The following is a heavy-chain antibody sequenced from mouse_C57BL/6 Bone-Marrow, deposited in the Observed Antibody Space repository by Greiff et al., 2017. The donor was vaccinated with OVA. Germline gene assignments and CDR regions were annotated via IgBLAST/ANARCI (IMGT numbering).Heavy chain of an antibody. CDR2: IYYSGTI. D-gene: IGHD1-1*01. CDR1: GISITTGNYR. V-gene: IGHV3-5*01. CDR3: ARERGPSSYDWYFDV. Sequence: ESGPGLVKPSQTVFLTCTVTGISITTGNYRWSWIRQFPGNKLEWIGYIYYSGTITYNPSLTSRTTITRDTPKNQFLLEMNSLTAEDTATYYCARERGPSSYDWYFDVWGTGTTVTVSS. J-gene: IGHJ1*03.